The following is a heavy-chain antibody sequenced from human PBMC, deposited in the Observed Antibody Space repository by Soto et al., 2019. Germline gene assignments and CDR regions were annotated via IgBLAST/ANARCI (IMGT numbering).Heavy chain of an antibody. CDR3: ARGDYSSSHRPIDY. CDR1: GGTFSSYA. CDR2: IIPIFGTA. J-gene: IGHJ4*02. Sequence: VKVSCKASGGTFSSYAISWVRQAPGQGLEWMGGIIPIFGTANYAQKFQGRVTITADESTSTAYMELSSLRSEDTAVYYCARGDYSSSHRPIDYWGQGTLVTVSS. D-gene: IGHD6-6*01. V-gene: IGHV1-69*01.